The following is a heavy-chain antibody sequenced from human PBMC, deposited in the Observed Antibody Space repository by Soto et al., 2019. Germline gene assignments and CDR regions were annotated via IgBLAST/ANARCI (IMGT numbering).Heavy chain of an antibody. V-gene: IGHV4-4*07. CDR3: ARGGQDFWSGPFDY. Sequence: SETLSLTCTVTGGAISGYYWTWIRQSDGEGLEWIGRIYSSGSTNYNPSLKSRVTISLDTSKQEFSLKLSSVTAADTALYYCARGGQDFWSGPFDYWGRGALVTVSS. D-gene: IGHD3-3*01. CDR2: IYSSGST. CDR1: GGAISGYY. J-gene: IGHJ4*02.